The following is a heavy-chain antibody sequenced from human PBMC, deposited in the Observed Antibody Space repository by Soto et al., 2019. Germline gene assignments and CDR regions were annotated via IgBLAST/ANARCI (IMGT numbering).Heavy chain of an antibody. CDR3: ARRYGLSAFDI. CDR2: IYYSGST. D-gene: IGHD3-10*01. CDR1: GGSISSYY. V-gene: IGHV4-59*08. Sequence: SETLSLTCTVSGGSISSYYWSWIRQPPGKGLEWIGYIYYSGSTNYNPSLKSRVTISVDTSKNQFSLKLSSVTAADTAVYFCARRYGLSAFDIWGQGTMVTVSS. J-gene: IGHJ3*02.